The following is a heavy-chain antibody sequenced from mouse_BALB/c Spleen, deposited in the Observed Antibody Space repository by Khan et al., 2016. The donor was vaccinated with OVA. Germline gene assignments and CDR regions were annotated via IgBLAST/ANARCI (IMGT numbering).Heavy chain of an antibody. D-gene: IGHD1-1*01. J-gene: IGHJ3*01. CDR3: ARGNYYGSSSWFGY. V-gene: IGHV1-9*01. CDR1: GYTFSSYW. CDR2: ILPGSGRN. Sequence: QVQLQRSGAELMKPGASVKISCKATGYTFSSYWIEWVKQRPGHGLEWIGEILPGSGRNNYNEKFKGKATFTADTSSNTAYMQLSSLTSEDSAVYYCARGNYYGSSSWFGYWGQGTLVTVSA.